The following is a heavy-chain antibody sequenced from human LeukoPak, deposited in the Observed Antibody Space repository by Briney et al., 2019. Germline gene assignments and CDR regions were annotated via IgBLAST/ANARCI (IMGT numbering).Heavy chain of an antibody. CDR2: IYHSGST. CDR1: GFTVSNNY. V-gene: IGHV4-4*02. CDR3: ARDQRYYDSSGYPEDGFDV. D-gene: IGHD3-22*01. J-gene: IGHJ3*01. Sequence: GSLRLSCAASGFTVSNNYMSWVRQAPGKGLEWIGEIYHSGSTNYNPSLKSRVTISVDKSKNQFSLKVTSVTAADTAMYYCARDQRYYDSSGYPEDGFDVWGQGTMVTVSS.